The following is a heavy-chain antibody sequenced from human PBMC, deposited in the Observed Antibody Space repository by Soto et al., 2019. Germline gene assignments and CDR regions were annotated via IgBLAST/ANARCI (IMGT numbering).Heavy chain of an antibody. J-gene: IGHJ4*02. Sequence: SETLSLTCTVSGGSISSYYWSWIRQPPGKGLEWIGYIYYSGSTNYNPSLKSRVTISVDTSKNQFSLKLSSVTAADTAAYYCARWRYVYSFDYWGQGTLVTVSS. CDR1: GGSISSYY. CDR3: ARWRYVYSFDY. CDR2: IYYSGST. V-gene: IGHV4-59*01. D-gene: IGHD5-18*01.